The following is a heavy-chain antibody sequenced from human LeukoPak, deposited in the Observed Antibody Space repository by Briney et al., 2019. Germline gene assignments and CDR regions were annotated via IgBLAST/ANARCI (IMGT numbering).Heavy chain of an antibody. CDR1: GFTFSSYS. CDR3: QTYYYDSSGYHTFDY. V-gene: IGHV3-21*04. CDR2: ISSSSSYI. D-gene: IGHD3-22*01. J-gene: IGHJ4*02. Sequence: GGSLRLSCAASGFTFSSYSMNWVRQAPGKGLEWVSSISSSSSYIYYADSVKGRFTISRDNSKNTLYLQMNSLRAEDTAVYYCQTYYYDSSGYHTFDYWGQGTLVTVSS.